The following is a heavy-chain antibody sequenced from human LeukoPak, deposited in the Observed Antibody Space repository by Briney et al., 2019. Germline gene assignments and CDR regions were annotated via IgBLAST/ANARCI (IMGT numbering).Heavy chain of an antibody. V-gene: IGHV3-73*01. CDR3: TSQAGYSSSWET. CDR2: LRIKANNYAT. D-gene: IGHD6-13*01. CDR1: SHILCVSA. Sequence: PGVSLKLFCTASSHILCVSAIHCARHAPGRGRECVSRLRIKANNYATGYATSVIGRFTISRDDSKNTRYLEMNSLKIEDTGVYFCTSQAGYSSSWETWGQGTLVTVSS. J-gene: IGHJ5*02.